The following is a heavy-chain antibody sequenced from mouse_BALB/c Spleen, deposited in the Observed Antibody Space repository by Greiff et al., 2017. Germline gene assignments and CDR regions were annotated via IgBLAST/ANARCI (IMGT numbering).Heavy chain of an antibody. CDR2: ISSGGSYT. CDR3: ARHGGFYAMDY. D-gene: IGHD1-1*02. CDR1: GFTFSSYV. V-gene: IGHV5-9-3*01. Sequence: EVKLMESGGGLVKPGGSLKLSCAASGFTFSSYVMSWVRQTPEKRLEWVATISSGGSYTYYPDSVKGRFTISRDNAKNTLYLQMSSLRSEDTAMYYCARHGGFYAMDYWGQGTSVTVSS. J-gene: IGHJ4*01.